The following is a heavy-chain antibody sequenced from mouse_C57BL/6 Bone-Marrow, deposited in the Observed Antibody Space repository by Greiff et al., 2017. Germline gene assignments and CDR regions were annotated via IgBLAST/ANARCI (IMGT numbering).Heavy chain of an antibody. J-gene: IGHJ4*01. D-gene: IGHD1-1*01. CDR3: ARRWEYYDYYAMDY. V-gene: IGHV5-15*01. CDR1: GFTFSDYG. CDR2: ISNLAYSI. Sequence: EVQLQESGGGLVQPGGSLKLSCAASGFTFSDYGMAWVRQAPRKGPEWVAFISNLAYSIYYADTVTGRFTISRANAKNTLYLEMSSLMSEDTAMYYWARRWEYYDYYAMDYGGQGTSVTVSS.